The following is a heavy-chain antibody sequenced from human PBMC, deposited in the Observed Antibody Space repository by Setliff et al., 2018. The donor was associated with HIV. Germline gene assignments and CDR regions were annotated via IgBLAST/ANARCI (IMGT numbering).Heavy chain of an antibody. D-gene: IGHD3-22*01. J-gene: IGHJ6*01. CDR2: ISGSGSAM. CDR1: GFTFNNYG. V-gene: IGHV3-48*03. CDR3: ARGHYFKDV. Sequence: SGGSLRLSCAASGFTFNNYGMHWVRQAPGKGLEWVSYISGSGSAMYYADSVEGRFTISRDNAKNSLYLQMNSLRAEDTAVYHCARGHYFKDVWGQGTTVTVSS.